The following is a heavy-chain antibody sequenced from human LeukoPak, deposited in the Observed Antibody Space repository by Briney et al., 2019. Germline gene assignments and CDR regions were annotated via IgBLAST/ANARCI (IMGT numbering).Heavy chain of an antibody. J-gene: IGHJ6*03. Sequence: QAGGSLRLSCAAAGFTFDDYGMSWVRQVPGKGLEWVSGISWNSGSIGYADSVKGRFTISRDNAKNSLYLQMNSLRAEDTALYYCTKDSLGYYYCYYMDVWGKGTTVTISS. V-gene: IGHV3-9*01. CDR1: GFTFDDYG. CDR3: TKDSLGYYYCYYMDV. CDR2: ISWNSGSI.